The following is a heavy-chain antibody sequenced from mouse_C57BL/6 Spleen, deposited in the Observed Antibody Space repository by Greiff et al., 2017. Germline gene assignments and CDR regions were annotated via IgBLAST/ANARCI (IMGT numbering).Heavy chain of an antibody. Sequence: VQLQQSGPELVKPGASVKISCKASGYTFTDYYMNWVKQSHGKSIEWIGAINPNNGGTSYNQKFKGKATLTVDKSSSTAYMELRSLTSEDSAVYYCARPSPGYYFDYWGQGTTLTVSS. CDR2: INPNNGGT. CDR3: ARPSPGYYFDY. CDR1: GYTFTDYY. V-gene: IGHV1-26*01. J-gene: IGHJ2*01. D-gene: IGHD4-1*01.